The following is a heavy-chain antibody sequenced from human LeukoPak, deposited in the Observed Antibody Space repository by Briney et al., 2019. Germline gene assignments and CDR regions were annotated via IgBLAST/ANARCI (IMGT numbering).Heavy chain of an antibody. V-gene: IGHV1-69*04. CDR2: VIPILGIA. CDR1: GGTFSTYA. CDR3: ARGGVATPFDY. J-gene: IGHJ4*02. Sequence: SVKVSCKASGGTFSTYAINWVRQAPGQGLEWMGRVIPILGIANYAQKFQGRLTITAEKSTSTAYMELSSLRSEDTAVYYCARGGVATPFDYWGQGTLVTVSS. D-gene: IGHD5-12*01.